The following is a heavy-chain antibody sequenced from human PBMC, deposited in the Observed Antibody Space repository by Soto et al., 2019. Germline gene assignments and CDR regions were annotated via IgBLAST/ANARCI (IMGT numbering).Heavy chain of an antibody. Sequence: ASVKVSCKASVYTFTSYDINWVRQATGQGREWMGWMNPDSGNTGYAQGFQGRVTMTSDTSTNTAYMELSSLRYDDTAVYYCSKGPWRGYCSDTRCYTINYWGQGTLVTVSS. J-gene: IGHJ4*02. CDR1: VYTFTSYD. D-gene: IGHD2-2*02. CDR2: MNPDSGNT. CDR3: SKGPWRGYCSDTRCYTINY. V-gene: IGHV1-8*02.